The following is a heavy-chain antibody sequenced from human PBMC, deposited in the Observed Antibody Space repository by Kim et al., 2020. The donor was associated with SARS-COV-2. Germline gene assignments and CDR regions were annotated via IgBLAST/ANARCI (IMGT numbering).Heavy chain of an antibody. CDR1: GGSFSGYY. Sequence: SETLSLTCAVYGGSFSGYYWSWIRQPPGKGLEWIGEINHSGSTNYNPSLKSRVTISVDTSKNQFSLKLSSVTAADTAVYYCARGGGYSGSYYAVYWGQGTLVTVSS. CDR3: ARGGGYSGSYYAVY. V-gene: IGHV4-34*01. CDR2: INHSGST. J-gene: IGHJ4*02. D-gene: IGHD1-26*01.